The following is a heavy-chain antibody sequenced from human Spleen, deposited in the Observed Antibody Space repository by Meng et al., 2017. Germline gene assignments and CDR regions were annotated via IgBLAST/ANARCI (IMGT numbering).Heavy chain of an antibody. V-gene: IGHV3-66*03. D-gene: IGHD1-26*01. J-gene: IGHJ4*02. CDR3: ARDTRGIYY. Sequence: GGSLRLSCAASGFTVSTNYLTWVRQAPGKGLEWVSGISGSSGSTYYADSVKGRFTISRDNPKNTLYLQMNSLRAEDTAVYYCARDTRGIYYWGQGTLVTVSS. CDR2: ISGSSGST. CDR1: GFTVSTNY.